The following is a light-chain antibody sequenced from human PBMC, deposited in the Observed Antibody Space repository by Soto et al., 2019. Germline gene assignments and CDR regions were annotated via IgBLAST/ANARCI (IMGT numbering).Light chain of an antibody. CDR2: EVS. J-gene: IGLJ1*01. CDR3: SSYTSSSSYV. CDR1: SSDVGGYNY. V-gene: IGLV2-14*01. Sequence: QSVLTQPASVSGSPGQSITISCTGTSSDVGGYNYVSWSQQHPGKAPKLMVYEVSNRPSGVSNRFSGSKSGNTASLTISGLQAEDEADYYCSSYTSSSSYVFGTGTKV.